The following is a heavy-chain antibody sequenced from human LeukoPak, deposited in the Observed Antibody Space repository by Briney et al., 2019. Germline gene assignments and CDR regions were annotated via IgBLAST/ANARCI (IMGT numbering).Heavy chain of an antibody. CDR2: IYPGDSDT. CDR3: SRPAKWGNALEI. D-gene: IGHD2-8*01. J-gene: IGHJ3*02. Sequence: GESLMICCVSSGYSSTNYWIGRVRQMPGKGLEWMGIIYPGDSDTRYSPSFQGQVTISADKYITTAYLQWSSLRASDTAMYYPSRPAKWGNALEIWGQGTMVTVSS. V-gene: IGHV5-51*01. CDR1: GYSSTNYW.